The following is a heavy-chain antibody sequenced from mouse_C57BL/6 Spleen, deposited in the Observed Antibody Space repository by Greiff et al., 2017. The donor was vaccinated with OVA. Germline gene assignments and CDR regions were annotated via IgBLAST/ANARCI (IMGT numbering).Heavy chain of an antibody. CDR1: GFTFSDYG. D-gene: IGHD2-12*01. V-gene: IGHV5-17*01. J-gene: IGHJ4*01. Sequence: VQLKESGGGLVKPGGSLKLSCAASGFTFSDYGMHWVRQAPEKGLEWVAYISSGSSTIYYADTVKGRFTISRDNAKNTLFLQMTSLRSEDTAMYYCARGTYDYYAMDYWGQGTSVTVSS. CDR2: ISSGSSTI. CDR3: ARGTYDYYAMDY.